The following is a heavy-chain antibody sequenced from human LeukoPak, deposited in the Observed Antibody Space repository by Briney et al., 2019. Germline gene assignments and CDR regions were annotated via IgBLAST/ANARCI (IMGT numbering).Heavy chain of an antibody. V-gene: IGHV1-2*02. J-gene: IGHJ6*03. Sequence: ASVKVSCKASGYTFTDYYLHWVRQAPGQGLEWMGWINPKSGVTDSKMKFQGRVTLTRDTSITTAYMELISLTSDDAAVYYCARAGGYCGSTSCYSGYYYYFMDVWGKGTTVTASS. CDR2: INPKSGVT. D-gene: IGHD2-2*01. CDR1: GYTFTDYY. CDR3: ARAGGYCGSTSCYSGYYYYFMDV.